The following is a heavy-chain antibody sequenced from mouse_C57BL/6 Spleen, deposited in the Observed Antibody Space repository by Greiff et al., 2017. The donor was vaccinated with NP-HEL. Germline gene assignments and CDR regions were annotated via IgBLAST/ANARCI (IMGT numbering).Heavy chain of an antibody. CDR1: GYAFSSSW. Sequence: VQLQESGPELVKPGASVKISCKASGYAFSSSWMNWVKQRPGKGLEWIGRIYPGDGDTNYNGKFKGKATLTADKSSSTAYMQLSSLTSEDSAVDYCARLYYGSEDWVADWGQGTLVTVSA. CDR3: ARLYYGSEDWVAD. D-gene: IGHD1-1*01. J-gene: IGHJ3*01. CDR2: IYPGDGDT. V-gene: IGHV1-82*01.